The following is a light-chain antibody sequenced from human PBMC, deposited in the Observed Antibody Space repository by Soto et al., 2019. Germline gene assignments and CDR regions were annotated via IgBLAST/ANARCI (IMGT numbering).Light chain of an antibody. CDR1: QTISSW. J-gene: IGKJ1*01. V-gene: IGKV1-5*03. CDR3: QHYNSYSEA. Sequence: DIQMTQSPSTLPASVGDRVTTTCRASQTISSWLAWYQQKPGKAPKLLIYKASTLKSGVPSRFSGSGSGTEFTLTISSLQPDDFAPYYCQHYNSYSEAFGQGTKV. CDR2: KAS.